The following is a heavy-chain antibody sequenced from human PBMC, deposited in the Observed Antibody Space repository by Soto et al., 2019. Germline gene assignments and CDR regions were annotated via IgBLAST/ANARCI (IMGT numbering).Heavy chain of an antibody. V-gene: IGHV3-23*01. CDR1: GFTFINYA. CDR3: ARKVVGSTSRPNYWYFDL. J-gene: IGHJ2*01. Sequence: EVQLLESGGDSVQPGGSLRLSCAGSGFTFINYAMNWVRQAPGKRLEWVSTISGGGDATFFADSVRGRFTFSRDNSKNTVTLQMNSLGVDDTAVYYCARKVVGSTSRPNYWYFDLWGRGTLVTVSS. D-gene: IGHD2-2*01. CDR2: ISGGGDAT.